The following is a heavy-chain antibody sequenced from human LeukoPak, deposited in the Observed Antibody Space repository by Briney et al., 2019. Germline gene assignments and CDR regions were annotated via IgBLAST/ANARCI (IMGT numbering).Heavy chain of an antibody. CDR3: VKVSVAGTSVDD. Sequence: PGGSLRLSRSASGFTFSSYSMHWVRQAPGKGLEYVSAISSDGYKYYADSVKGRFTISRDNSKNTLYLQMSSLRPDDTAVYYCVKVSVAGTSVDDWGPGTLVTVSS. CDR1: GFTFSSYS. D-gene: IGHD6-19*01. V-gene: IGHV3-64D*06. J-gene: IGHJ4*02. CDR2: ISSDGYK.